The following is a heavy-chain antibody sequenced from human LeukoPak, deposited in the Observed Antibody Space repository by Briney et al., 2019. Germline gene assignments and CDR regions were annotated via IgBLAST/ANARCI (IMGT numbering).Heavy chain of an antibody. CDR2: IHNDGITT. CDR1: GFTFSSYW. Sequence: GGSLRLSCAASGFTFSSYWMHWVRQGPGTGLVWVSRIHNDGITTAYADSVKGRFTISRDNAKNTLSLQMNSLRAEDTAVYYCSRGFCNGGSCYFDYWGQGTLVTVSS. J-gene: IGHJ4*02. V-gene: IGHV3-74*01. D-gene: IGHD2-15*01. CDR3: SRGFCNGGSCYFDY.